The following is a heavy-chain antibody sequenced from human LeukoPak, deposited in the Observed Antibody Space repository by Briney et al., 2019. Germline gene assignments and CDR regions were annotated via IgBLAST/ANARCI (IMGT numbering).Heavy chain of an antibody. J-gene: IGHJ4*02. CDR2: ISYDGSTK. CDR3: AKGPHRQAAAGPGY. Sequence: GRSLRPSCAASEFTFSSYGIHWVRQAPGKGMEWVAVISYDGSTKYYADSVKGRFTISRDNSKNTLYLQMNSLRAEDTAVYYCAKGPHRQAAAGPGYWGQGTLVAVSS. D-gene: IGHD6-13*01. V-gene: IGHV3-33*06. CDR1: EFTFSSYG.